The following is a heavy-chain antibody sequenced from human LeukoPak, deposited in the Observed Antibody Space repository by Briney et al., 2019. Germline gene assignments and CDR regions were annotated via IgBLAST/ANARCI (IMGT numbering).Heavy chain of an antibody. V-gene: IGHV4-59*01. CDR2: IYYSGST. CDR1: SGSISSYY. CDR3: ARARYSSSWYDEDAFDI. J-gene: IGHJ3*02. Sequence: SETLSLTCTVSSGSISSYYWSWIRQPPGKGLEWIGYIYYSGSTNYNPSLKSRVTISVDTSKNQFSLRLSSVTAADTAVYYCARARYSSSWYDEDAFDIWGQGTMVTVSS. D-gene: IGHD6-13*01.